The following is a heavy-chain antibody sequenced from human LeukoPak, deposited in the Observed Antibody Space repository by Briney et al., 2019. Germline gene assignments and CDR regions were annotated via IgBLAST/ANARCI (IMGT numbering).Heavy chain of an antibody. CDR3: ASLITMVRGVIITPY. CDR1: GFTFSSYW. CDR2: INSDGSST. D-gene: IGHD3-10*01. V-gene: IGHV3-74*01. J-gene: IGHJ4*02. Sequence: PGGSLRLSCAASGFTFSSYWMHWARQAPGKGLVWVSRINSDGSSTSYADSAKGRFTISRDNAKNTLYLQMNSLRAEDTAVYYCASLITMVRGVIITPYWGQGTLVTVSS.